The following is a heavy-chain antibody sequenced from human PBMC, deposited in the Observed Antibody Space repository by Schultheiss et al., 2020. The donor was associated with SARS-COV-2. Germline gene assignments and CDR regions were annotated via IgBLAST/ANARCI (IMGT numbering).Heavy chain of an antibody. J-gene: IGHJ4*02. D-gene: IGHD3-22*01. CDR1: GFTVSDTS. CDR3: AKDRHYYYDSSGHDY. CDR2: ISSSSSYI. Sequence: GESLKISCAASGFTVSDTSMSWVRQAPGKGLEWVSSISSSSSYIYYADSVKGRFTISRDNAKNSFYLQMNSLRAEDTAVYYCAKDRHYYYDSSGHDYWGQGALVTVSS. V-gene: IGHV3-21*04.